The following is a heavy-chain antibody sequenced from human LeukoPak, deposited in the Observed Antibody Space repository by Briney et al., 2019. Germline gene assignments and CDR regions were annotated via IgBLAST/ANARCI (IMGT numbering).Heavy chain of an antibody. CDR3: ARGREYSSGWFILGY. CDR1: GFTFSSYA. D-gene: IGHD6-19*01. V-gene: IGHV3-23*01. J-gene: IGHJ4*02. CDR2: ISGSGGST. Sequence: PGGSLRLSCAASGFTFSSYAMSWVRQAPGKGLEWVSTISGSGGSTYYADSVKGRFTISRDNAKNTLYLQMNSLRAEDTAVYYCARGREYSSGWFILGYWGQGTLVTVSS.